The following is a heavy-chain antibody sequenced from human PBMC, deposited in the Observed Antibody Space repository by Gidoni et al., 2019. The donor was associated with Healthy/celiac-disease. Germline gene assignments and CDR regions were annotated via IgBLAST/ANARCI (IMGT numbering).Heavy chain of an antibody. CDR3: ARDRGAMVNRYYYYGMDV. V-gene: IGHV1-69*01. J-gene: IGHJ6*02. CDR2: IIPIFGTA. Sequence: QVQLVQSGAEVKKPGSSVKVSCKASGGTFSRYAIRGVRQAPGQGLEWMGGIIPIFGTANYAQKFQGRVTITADESTSTAYMELSSLRSEDTAVYYCARDRGAMVNRYYYYGMDVWGQGTTVTVSS. CDR1: GGTFSRYA. D-gene: IGHD5-18*01.